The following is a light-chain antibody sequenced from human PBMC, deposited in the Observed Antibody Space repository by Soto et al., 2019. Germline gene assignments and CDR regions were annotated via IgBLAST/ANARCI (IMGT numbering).Light chain of an antibody. CDR1: SSDVGNYNY. CDR2: DVS. V-gene: IGLV2-14*03. CDR3: SSYTISSTVV. J-gene: IGLJ2*01. Sequence: QSALTQPASVSGSPGQSITISCTGTSSDVGNYNYVSWYQHHPGKAPKLMIYDVSNRPSGVSNRFSGSKSGNTASLTISGLQAEDEADYYCSSYTISSTVVFGGGTKLTVL.